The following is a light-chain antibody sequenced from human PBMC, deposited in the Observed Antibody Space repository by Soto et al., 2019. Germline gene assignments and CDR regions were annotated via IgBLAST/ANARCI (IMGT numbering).Light chain of an antibody. Sequence: EIVLTQSPGTLSLSPGAGATLSCRASQTISSGSLAWYQQKPGQAPRLLIYGGSSRAAGIPDRFSGSGSGTDFSLTIRRLEPDDFAVYYCQQYDSSRTVGQGTKVDIK. V-gene: IGKV3-20*01. CDR2: GGS. J-gene: IGKJ1*01. CDR3: QQYDSSRT. CDR1: QTISSGS.